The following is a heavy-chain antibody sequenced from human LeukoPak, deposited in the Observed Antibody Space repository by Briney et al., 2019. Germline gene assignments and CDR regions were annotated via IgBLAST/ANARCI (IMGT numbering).Heavy chain of an antibody. Sequence: PSETLSLTCTVSSGSISNYYWNWIRQPPGKGLEWIGFIYYSGSTNYNPPLKSRVTISVDTSKNQFFLKLSSVTAADTAVYYCARGRMATAENWFDPWGQGTLVTVSS. CDR3: ARGRMATAENWFDP. CDR1: SGSISNYY. V-gene: IGHV4-59*01. D-gene: IGHD5-24*01. J-gene: IGHJ5*02. CDR2: IYYSGST.